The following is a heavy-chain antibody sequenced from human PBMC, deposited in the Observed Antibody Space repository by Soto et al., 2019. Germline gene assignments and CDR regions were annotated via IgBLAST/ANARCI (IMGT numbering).Heavy chain of an antibody. CDR2: IIPIFGTA. CDR3: ARGREPSTYYYYYYGMDV. CDR1: GGTFSSYA. J-gene: IGHJ6*02. Sequence: ASVKVSCKASGGTFSSYAISWVRQAPGQGLEWMGGIIPIFGTANYAQKFQGRVTITADESTSTAYMELSSLRSEDTAVYYCARGREPSTYYYYYYGMDVWGQGTTVTVSS. V-gene: IGHV1-69*13. D-gene: IGHD1-1*01.